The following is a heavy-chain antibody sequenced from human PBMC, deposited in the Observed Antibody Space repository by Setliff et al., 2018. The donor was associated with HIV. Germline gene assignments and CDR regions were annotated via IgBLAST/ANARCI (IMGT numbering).Heavy chain of an antibody. V-gene: IGHV4-38-2*01. D-gene: IGHD4-17*01. J-gene: IGHJ6*02. CDR3: ARGGPTVAFGLDV. CDR2: IYHHGTT. Sequence: NPSETLSLTCAVSGYSISSGYYWGWIRQPPGKGLEWIGNIYHHGTTYYYPSLKGRVTKSLDTSNNQFSLNLNSVTAADTAVYYCARGGPTVAFGLDVWGQGTTVTVSS. CDR1: GYSISSGYY.